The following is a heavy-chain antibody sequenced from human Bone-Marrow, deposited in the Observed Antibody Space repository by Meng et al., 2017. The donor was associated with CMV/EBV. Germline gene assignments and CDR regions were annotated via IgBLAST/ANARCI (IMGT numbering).Heavy chain of an antibody. J-gene: IGHJ5*02. CDR3: ARGATRNGFDP. CDR2: INHSGST. V-gene: IGHV4-34*01. Sequence: GSLRLSCAVYGGSFSGYYWSWIRQPPGKGLEWIGEINHSGSTNYNPSLKSRVTISVDTSKNQFSLKLSSVTAADTAVYYCARGATRNGFDPWGQGTLVTAPQ. CDR1: GGSFSGYY. D-gene: IGHD4-11*01.